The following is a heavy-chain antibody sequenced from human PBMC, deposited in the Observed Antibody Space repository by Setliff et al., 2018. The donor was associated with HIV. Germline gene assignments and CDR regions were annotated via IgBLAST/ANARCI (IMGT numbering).Heavy chain of an antibody. Sequence: PSETLSLTCAVSGYSISSGYYWGWIRQPPGRGLEWIGNIYHSGGTNDNPSLKSRITISVDTSNNQFSLRLSSVTAADTAVYYCARDKGYYYIDVWGKGITVTVSS. CDR3: ARDKGYYYIDV. V-gene: IGHV4-38-2*02. CDR1: GYSISSGYY. J-gene: IGHJ6*03. CDR2: IYHSGGT.